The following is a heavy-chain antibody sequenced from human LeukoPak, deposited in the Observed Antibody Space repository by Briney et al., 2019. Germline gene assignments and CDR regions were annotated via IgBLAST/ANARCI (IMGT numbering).Heavy chain of an antibody. D-gene: IGHD4-17*01. CDR1: GGSISSTNYY. V-gene: IGHV4-39*02. CDR3: SREVTTCFDP. J-gene: IGHJ5*02. Sequence: PSETLSLTCTVSGGSISSTNYYWGRLRQPPGKGLEWIGSIYYSGRTYYNPSLKSRVTISVDTSKNQCYLKLSSVTAADSAVYYCSREVTTCFDPWGQGTLVTVSS. CDR2: IYYSGRT.